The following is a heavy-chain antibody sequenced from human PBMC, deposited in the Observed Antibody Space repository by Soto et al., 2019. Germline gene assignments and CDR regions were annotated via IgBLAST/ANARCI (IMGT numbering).Heavy chain of an antibody. D-gene: IGHD4-4*01. CDR1: GVSISRDY. CDR2: IYYRGST. Sequence: SDTPSLTRTASGVSISRDYWRWNGQPPGKGLEWIGYIYYRGSTNYNPSLKSRVSISLDKSKSQFSLNLSSVTAADTAVYFCARQPTDLTTILYNWFDHWGQVTQFTVYS. CDR3: ARQPTDLTTILYNWFDH. J-gene: IGHJ5*02. V-gene: IGHV4-59*07.